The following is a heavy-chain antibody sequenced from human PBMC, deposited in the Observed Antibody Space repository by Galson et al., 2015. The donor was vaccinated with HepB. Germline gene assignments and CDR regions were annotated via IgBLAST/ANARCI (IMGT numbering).Heavy chain of an antibody. CDR2: IEPTGAST. J-gene: IGHJ4*02. CDR3: AKGLLSSSGWWTYFDY. D-gene: IGHD6-19*01. V-gene: IGHV3-23*01. CDR1: GFTFSSYA. Sequence: SLRLSCAASGFTFSSYAMGWVRQAPGKGLEWVSAIEPTGASTYYADSVKGRFTISRDNSKNTLYLQLNSLRAEDTAVYYCAKGLLSSSGWWTYFDYWGQGTLVAVSS.